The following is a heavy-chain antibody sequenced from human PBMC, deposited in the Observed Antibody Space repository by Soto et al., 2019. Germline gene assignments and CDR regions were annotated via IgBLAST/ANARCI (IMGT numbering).Heavy chain of an antibody. CDR3: TRSLYSTSSDWFDP. CDR2: ISSDGRDK. V-gene: IGHV3-30*04. Sequence: GGSLRLSCAASGFTFSRYAMHWVRQAPGKGLEWVAVISSDGRDKFYTDSVKGRFTISRDTSTDTLYLQMNSLRTEDTAVYYCTRSLYSTSSDWFDPWGLGILVTVSS. J-gene: IGHJ5*02. D-gene: IGHD6-6*01. CDR1: GFTFSRYA.